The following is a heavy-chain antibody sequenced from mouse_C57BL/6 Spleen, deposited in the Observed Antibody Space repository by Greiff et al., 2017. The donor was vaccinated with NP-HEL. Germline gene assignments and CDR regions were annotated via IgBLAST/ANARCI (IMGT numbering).Heavy chain of an antibody. V-gene: IGHV1-82*01. Sequence: QVQLKQSGPELVKPGASVKISCKASGYAFRSSWMNWVKQRPGKGLEWIGRIYPGDGDTNYNGKFKGKATLTADKSSSTAYMQLSSLTSEDSAVYFCARLDYYGSSAWFAYWGQGTLVTVSA. D-gene: IGHD1-1*01. CDR2: IYPGDGDT. CDR1: GYAFRSSW. CDR3: ARLDYYGSSAWFAY. J-gene: IGHJ3*01.